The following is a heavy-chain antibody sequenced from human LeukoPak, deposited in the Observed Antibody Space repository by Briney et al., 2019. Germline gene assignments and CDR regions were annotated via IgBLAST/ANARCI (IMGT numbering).Heavy chain of an antibody. V-gene: IGHV4-4*07. D-gene: IGHD6-19*01. CDR1: GGSISSYY. Sequence: PSETLSLTCTVSGGSISSYYWSWIRQPAGKGLEWIGRIYTSGSTNYNPSLKSRVTMSVDTSKNQFSLNLTSVSAADTAVYYCVGGQQWLAFDSWGQGALVTVSS. CDR3: VGGQQWLAFDS. CDR2: IYTSGST. J-gene: IGHJ4*02.